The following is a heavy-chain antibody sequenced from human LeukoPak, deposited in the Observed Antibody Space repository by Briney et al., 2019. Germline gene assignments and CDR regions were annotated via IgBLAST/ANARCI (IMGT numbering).Heavy chain of an antibody. J-gene: IGHJ3*02. Sequence: PGGSLRLSCAASGFTFSNYWMIWVRQAPGRGLEWVGNIKQDGSQKRYADSVRDRFTISRDNAKNSLYLQMNSLRADDTAVYYCARPGRADAFDIWGHGTMVTVSS. CDR1: GFTFSNYW. V-gene: IGHV3-7*04. CDR3: ARPGRADAFDI. CDR2: IKQDGSQK.